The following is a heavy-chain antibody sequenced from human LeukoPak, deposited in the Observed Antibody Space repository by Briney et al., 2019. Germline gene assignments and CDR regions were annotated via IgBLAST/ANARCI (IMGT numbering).Heavy chain of an antibody. J-gene: IGHJ4*02. CDR3: ARGYSSSWYDLYYFDY. Sequence: GGSLRLSCAASGFTFSNYNINWVRQAPGKGLEWVSSISSRGSYIYYADSVKGRFAISTDNAMNSLYLQMNSLRAEDTAVYYCARGYSSSWYDLYYFDYWCQGTLVTVSS. CDR1: GFTFSNYN. CDR2: ISSRGSYI. D-gene: IGHD6-13*01. V-gene: IGHV3-21*01.